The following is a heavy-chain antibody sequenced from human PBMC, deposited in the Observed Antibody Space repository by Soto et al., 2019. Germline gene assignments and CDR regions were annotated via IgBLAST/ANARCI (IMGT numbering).Heavy chain of an antibody. CDR2: ISYDGSNK. CDR1: GFTFSSYA. D-gene: IGHD3-22*01. V-gene: IGHV3-30-3*01. J-gene: IGHJ6*02. Sequence: QVQLVESGGGVVQPGRSLRLSCAASGFTFSSYAMHWVRQAPGKGLEWVAVISYDGSNKYYADSVKGRFTISRDNSKNMLYMQMNSLRDEDRGGYYCARGGGVTMRVVCSWDVWGQGPTVRGS. CDR3: ARGGGVTMRVVCSWDV.